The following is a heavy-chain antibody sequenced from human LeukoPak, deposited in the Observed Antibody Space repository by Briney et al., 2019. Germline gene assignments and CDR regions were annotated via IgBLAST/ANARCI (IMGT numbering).Heavy chain of an antibody. V-gene: IGHV3-9*01. J-gene: IGHJ4*02. CDR3: AKGGEPAAYGYYFDY. CDR1: GFTFDDYA. CDR2: ISWNSGSI. D-gene: IGHD2-2*01. Sequence: PGRSLRLSCAASGFTFDDYAMHWVRQAPGKGLEWVSGISWNSGSIGYADSVKGRFTISRDNAKNSLYLQMNSLRAEDTALYYCAKGGEPAAYGYYFDYWGQGTLVTVSS.